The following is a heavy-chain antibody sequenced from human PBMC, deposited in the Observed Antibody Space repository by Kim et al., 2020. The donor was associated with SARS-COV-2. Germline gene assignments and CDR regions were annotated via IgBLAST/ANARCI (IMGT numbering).Heavy chain of an antibody. D-gene: IGHD2-15*01. CDR3: ARGMRMRADY. CDR2: IFSTGSYI. V-gene: IGHV3-21*01. Sequence: GGSLRLSCAASGFTFSSYSMNWVRQAPGKGLEWVSSIFSTGSYIHYADSVKGRFTISRDNAKNSLYLQMYSLRAEDTAVYYCARGMRMRADYWGQGTLVTVSS. J-gene: IGHJ4*02. CDR1: GFTFSSYS.